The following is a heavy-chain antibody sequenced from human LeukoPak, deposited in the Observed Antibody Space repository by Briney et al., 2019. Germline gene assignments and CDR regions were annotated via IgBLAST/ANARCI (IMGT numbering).Heavy chain of an antibody. CDR3: AREDFDILTGYGKRHWFDP. J-gene: IGHJ5*02. Sequence: ASVKVSGKTSGYRFAGYHVHWVRQAPGQGLEWMGWINANSGGTKYGEKFQGRVTMTRDTSLSTVYLELSGLRYDDSAVYYCAREDFDILTGYGKRHWFDPWAREPWSPSRQ. CDR1: GYRFAGYH. CDR2: INANSGGT. V-gene: IGHV1-2*02. D-gene: IGHD3-9*01.